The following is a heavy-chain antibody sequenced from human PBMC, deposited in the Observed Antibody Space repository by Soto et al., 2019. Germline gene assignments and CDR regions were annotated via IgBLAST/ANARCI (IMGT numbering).Heavy chain of an antibody. D-gene: IGHD6-13*01. CDR1: GWSFSGYY. Sequence: XETLSLTCAVYGWSFSGYYWSWIRQPPGKGLEWIGEINHSGSTNYNPSLKSRVTISVDTPKNQFSLKLSSVTAADTAVYYCARGYSSSWYYYYGMDVWGQGTTVTSP. J-gene: IGHJ6*02. V-gene: IGHV4-34*01. CDR3: ARGYSSSWYYYYGMDV. CDR2: INHSGST.